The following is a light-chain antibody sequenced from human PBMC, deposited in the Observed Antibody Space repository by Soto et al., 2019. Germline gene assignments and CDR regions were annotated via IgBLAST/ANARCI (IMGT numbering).Light chain of an antibody. V-gene: IGLV2-14*01. CDR2: EVS. Sequence: QSVLTQPASVSGSPEQSITISCTGTSSDVGGYNYVSWYQQHPGKAPKLMIYEVSNRPSGVSNRFSGSKSGNTASLTISGLQAEDEADYYCSSYTSSSTQVFGTGTKLTVL. CDR1: SSDVGGYNY. J-gene: IGLJ1*01. CDR3: SSYTSSSTQV.